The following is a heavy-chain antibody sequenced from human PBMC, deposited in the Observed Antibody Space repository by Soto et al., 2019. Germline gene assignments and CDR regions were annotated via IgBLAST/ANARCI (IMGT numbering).Heavy chain of an antibody. J-gene: IGHJ4*02. D-gene: IGHD1-20*01. Sequence: QVQLVESGGGLVKPGGSLRLSCAASGFSFSDFYMVWIRQAPGKGLEWISYIHRSGSPIYYADSVKGRFTTSRDNAKTSLSLQMNSLRAEDTAVYYCARLFYNWNSWVDSWGQGTLVTVSS. V-gene: IGHV3-11*01. CDR2: IHRSGSPI. CDR1: GFSFSDFY. CDR3: ARLFYNWNSWVDS.